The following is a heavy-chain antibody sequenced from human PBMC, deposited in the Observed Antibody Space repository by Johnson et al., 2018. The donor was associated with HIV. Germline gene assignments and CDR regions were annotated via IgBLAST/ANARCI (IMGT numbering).Heavy chain of an antibody. V-gene: IGHV3-20*04. Sequence: VQLVEYGGGVVRPGGSLRLSCAASGFTFDDYGMSWVRQAPGKGLEWVSGIHWNGGSTGYADPVKGRLTISRDNAKNSLYLQMNSLRVEDTAVYYCARDPGALSSSIWGQGTMVTVSS. CDR3: ARDPGALSSSI. CDR2: IHWNGGST. D-gene: IGHD6-6*01. J-gene: IGHJ3*02. CDR1: GFTFDDYG.